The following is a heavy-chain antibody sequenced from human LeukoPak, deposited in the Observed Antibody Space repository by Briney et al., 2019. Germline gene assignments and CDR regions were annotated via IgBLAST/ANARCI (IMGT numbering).Heavy chain of an antibody. Sequence: GGSLRLSCAASGFTFSSDWMSWVRQAPGKGLEWVANIKQDGSEKYYVDSVKGRFTISRDNAKNSLYLQMTSLRAEDTAVYHCAREDSSGYYLWGQGTLVTVSS. CDR1: GFTFSSDW. V-gene: IGHV3-7*01. CDR2: IKQDGSEK. J-gene: IGHJ4*02. CDR3: AREDSSGYYL. D-gene: IGHD3-22*01.